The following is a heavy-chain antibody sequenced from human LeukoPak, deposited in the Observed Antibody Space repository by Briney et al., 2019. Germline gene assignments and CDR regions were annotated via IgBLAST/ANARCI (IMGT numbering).Heavy chain of an antibody. Sequence: KPSETLSLTCTVSGGSISSYYWSWIRQPPGKGLEWIGYIYYSGSTNYNPSLKSRVTISVDTSKNQFSLKLSSVTAADTAVYYCARGDSSGYYYGGYFDYWGQGTLVTVSS. D-gene: IGHD3-22*01. CDR1: GGSISSYY. CDR2: IYYSGST. V-gene: IGHV4-59*01. J-gene: IGHJ4*02. CDR3: ARGDSSGYYYGGYFDY.